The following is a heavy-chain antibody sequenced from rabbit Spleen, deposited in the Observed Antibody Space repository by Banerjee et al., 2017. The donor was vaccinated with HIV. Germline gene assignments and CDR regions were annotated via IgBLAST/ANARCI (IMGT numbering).Heavy chain of an antibody. D-gene: IGHD4-1*01. CDR2: IYPVFGIR. V-gene: IGHV1S47*01. CDR1: GSDISSYA. J-gene: IGHJ4*01. Sequence: QEQLRETGGGLVQPGGSLTLTYTASGSDISSYAISWVRRAPGKGLEWIGDIYPVFGIRNYANGVQGRFTISSDNAQNTVDLQMNSLTPADTATYFCARNANGGWDLWGQGTLVTVS. CDR3: ARNANGGWDL.